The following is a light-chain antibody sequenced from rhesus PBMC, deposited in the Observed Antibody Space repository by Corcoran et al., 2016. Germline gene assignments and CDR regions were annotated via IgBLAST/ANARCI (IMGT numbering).Light chain of an antibody. Sequence: DVVMTQSPLALPITPGQPASISCRSSQNLVHSNGNTNLSWFQQKPGQPPRLLFYKVSNRYSGVPDRLSGSGAGTDFTLKISRVEAEDVGVYYCMQYTHIPYSFGQGTKVEIK. J-gene: IGKJ2*01. CDR1: QNLVHSNGNTN. V-gene: IGKV2-65*01. CDR3: MQYTHIPYS. CDR2: KVS.